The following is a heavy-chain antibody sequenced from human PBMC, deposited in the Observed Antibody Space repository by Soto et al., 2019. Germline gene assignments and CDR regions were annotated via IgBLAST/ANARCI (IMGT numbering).Heavy chain of an antibody. J-gene: IGHJ5*02. V-gene: IGHV3-23*01. Sequence: PGGSLRLSCAASGFTFSSYAMSWVRQAPGKGLEWVSAISGSGGSTYYADSVKGRFTISRDNSKNTLYLQMNSLRAEDTAVYYSAKGPLGTAGTGRGENWFDPWGQGTLVTVSS. D-gene: IGHD2-8*02. CDR3: AKGPLGTAGTGRGENWFDP. CDR1: GFTFSSYA. CDR2: ISGSGGST.